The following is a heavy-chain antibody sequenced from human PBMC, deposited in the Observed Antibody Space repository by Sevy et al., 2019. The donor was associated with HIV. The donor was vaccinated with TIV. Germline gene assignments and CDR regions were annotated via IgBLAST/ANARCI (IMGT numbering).Heavy chain of an antibody. CDR3: ASMVRGVKGYYYYGMDV. D-gene: IGHD3-10*01. J-gene: IGHJ6*02. CDR1: GGSISSSNW. V-gene: IGHV4-4*02. CDR2: IYHSGST. Sequence: SETLSLTCAVSGGSISSSNWWSWVRQPPGKGLEWIGEIYHSGSTNYNPSLKSRVTISVDKSKNQLSLKLSSVTAADTAVYYCASMVRGVKGYYYYGMDVWGQGTTVTVSS.